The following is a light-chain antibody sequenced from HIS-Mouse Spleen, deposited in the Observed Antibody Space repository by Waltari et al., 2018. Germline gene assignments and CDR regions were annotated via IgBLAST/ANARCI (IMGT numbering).Light chain of an antibody. J-gene: IGLJ2*01. CDR3: QAWDSSTVV. CDR1: KLGDKY. V-gene: IGLV3-1*01. Sequence: SYELTQPPSVSVSPGQTASITCSGDKLGDKYACWYQQKPGQSPVLVIYQDSKRPSGMPERFPGSHPWNTATLTISGTQAMDEADYYCQAWDSSTVVFGGGTKLTVL. CDR2: QDS.